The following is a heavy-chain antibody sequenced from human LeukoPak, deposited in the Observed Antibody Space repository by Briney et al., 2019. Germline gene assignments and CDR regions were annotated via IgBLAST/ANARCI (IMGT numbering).Heavy chain of an antibody. CDR1: GGSISSSSYY. Sequence: SETLSLTCTVSGGSISSSSYYWGWIRQPPGKGLEWIGSIYYSGSTYYNPSLKSRVTISVDTSKNQFSLKLSSVTAADTAVYYCARSRRDGYNFRRWFDPWGQGTLVTVSS. CDR2: IYYSGST. CDR3: ARSRRDGYNFRRWFDP. D-gene: IGHD5-24*01. J-gene: IGHJ5*02. V-gene: IGHV4-39*01.